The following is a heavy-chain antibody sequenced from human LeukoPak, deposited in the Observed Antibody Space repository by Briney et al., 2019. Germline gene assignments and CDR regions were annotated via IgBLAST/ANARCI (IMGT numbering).Heavy chain of an antibody. J-gene: IGHJ4*02. CDR1: DGSITSDSYS. CDR3: ARLGGGVQLWGD. CDR2: LTYAGTN. Sequence: PSETLSLTCTVSDGSITSDSYSWGWIRQPPGKGLQWIVTLTYAGTNYYNPSLKSRVTMPVDTSKNQFSLKLSSVTATDTAVYYCARLGGGVQLWGDWGQGTLVTVSS. V-gene: IGHV4-39*01. D-gene: IGHD5-18*01.